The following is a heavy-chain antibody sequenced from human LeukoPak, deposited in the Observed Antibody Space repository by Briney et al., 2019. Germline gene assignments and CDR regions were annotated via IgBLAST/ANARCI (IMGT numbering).Heavy chain of an antibody. D-gene: IGHD3-10*01. Sequence: SQTLSLTCTVSGDSISSGDYYWSWIQQPPGKGLEWIGYIYHSGSTTYNPSLKSRVTISVDTSKNQFSLKLSSVTAADTAIYYCARTYYYGSGRYFDYWGQGTLVTVSS. V-gene: IGHV4-61*08. CDR2: IYHSGST. CDR1: GDSISSGDYY. J-gene: IGHJ4*02. CDR3: ARTYYYGSGRYFDY.